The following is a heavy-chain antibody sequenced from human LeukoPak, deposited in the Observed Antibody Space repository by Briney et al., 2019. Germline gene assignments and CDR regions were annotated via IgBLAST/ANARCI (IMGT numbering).Heavy chain of an antibody. V-gene: IGHV3-9*01. J-gene: IGHJ3*02. CDR2: ISWNSGSI. CDR1: GFTFYDYA. CDR3: AKSRVVVITLDAFDI. Sequence: PGGSLRLSCAASGFTFYDYAMHWVPRAPGKGLEGVSGISWNSGSIGYAHSVKGRFTISRDNAQNSLYLQMNSLRAEDTALYYCAKSRVVVITLDAFDIWGQGTMVTVSS. D-gene: IGHD3-22*01.